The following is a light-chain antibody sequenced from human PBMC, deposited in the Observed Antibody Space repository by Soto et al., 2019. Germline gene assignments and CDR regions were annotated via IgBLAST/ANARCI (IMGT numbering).Light chain of an antibody. Sequence: DIPMTQSPSSLSASVGDRVTIICRASQNINSYLAWFQQKPGKAPKSLIYDATSLQSGVPSRFSGSGSGTDFSLTISSLQPEDAATYYCQQYESYNSSFGGGTKLEI. CDR3: QQYESYNSS. J-gene: IGKJ4*01. CDR1: QNINSY. CDR2: DAT. V-gene: IGKV1-16*01.